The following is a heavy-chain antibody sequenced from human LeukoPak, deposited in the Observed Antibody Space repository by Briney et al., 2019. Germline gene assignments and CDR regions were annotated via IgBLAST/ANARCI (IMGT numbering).Heavy chain of an antibody. Sequence: ASVKVSCKASGYTFTSYGISWVGPAPGQGLEWMGWIQGRVTMTTDTSTSTAYMELRSLRSDDTAVYYCARDVGVFTTGTTGCFDPWGQGTLVTVSS. D-gene: IGHD1-1*01. CDR3: ARDVGVFTTGTTGCFDP. CDR1: GYTFTSYG. CDR2: I. J-gene: IGHJ5*02. V-gene: IGHV1-18*01.